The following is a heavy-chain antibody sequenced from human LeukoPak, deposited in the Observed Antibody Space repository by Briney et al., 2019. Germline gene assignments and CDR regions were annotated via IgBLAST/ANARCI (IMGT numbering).Heavy chain of an antibody. CDR2: IWYDGSNK. D-gene: IGHD3-16*01. CDR3: ARDSGPRGAFDI. CDR1: GFTFSSHG. Sequence: PGGSLRLSCAASGFTFSSHGMHWVRQAPGKGLEWVAVIWYDGSNKNYADSVKGRFTISRDNSKNTLYLQMNSLRAEDTAVYYCARDSGPRGAFDIWGQGTMVTVSS. V-gene: IGHV3-33*01. J-gene: IGHJ3*02.